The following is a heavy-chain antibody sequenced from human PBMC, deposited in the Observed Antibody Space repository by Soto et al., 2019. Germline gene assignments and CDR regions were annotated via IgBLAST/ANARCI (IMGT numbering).Heavy chain of an antibody. D-gene: IGHD3-22*01. CDR2: MYFGGMT. J-gene: IGHJ5*02. V-gene: IGHV4-39*01. Sequence: ETLSLTCIVAGGSFSSTNYFWSCIRQPPGKGLEWIASMYFGGMTCYNSSLKSRLTLSVDTSNSQFSLRLSSVTAADTAVYYCATAPSGYYVNRFDPWGHGILVTVSS. CDR3: ATAPSGYYVNRFDP. CDR1: GGSFSSTNYF.